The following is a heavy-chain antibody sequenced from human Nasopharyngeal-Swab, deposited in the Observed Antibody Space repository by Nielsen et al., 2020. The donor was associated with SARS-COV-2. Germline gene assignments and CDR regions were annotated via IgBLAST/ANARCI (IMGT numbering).Heavy chain of an antibody. CDR2: ISSSGSTI. Sequence: GESLKISCAASGFTFSDYYMSWIRQAPGKGLEWVSYISSSGSTIYYADSVKGRFTISRDNAKNSLYLQMNSLRAEDTAVYYCARAADHDPGAFDIWGQGTMVTVSS. CDR1: GFTFSDYY. CDR3: ARAADHDPGAFDI. J-gene: IGHJ3*02. V-gene: IGHV3-11*01.